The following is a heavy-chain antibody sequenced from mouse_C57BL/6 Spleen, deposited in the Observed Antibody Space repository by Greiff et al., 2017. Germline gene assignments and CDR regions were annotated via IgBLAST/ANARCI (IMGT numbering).Heavy chain of an antibody. V-gene: IGHV1-72*01. J-gene: IGHJ1*03. Sequence: QVQLKQPGAELVKPGASVKLSCKASGYTFTSYWMHWVKQGPGRGLEWIGRIDPNSGGTKYNEKFKSKATLTVDKPSSTAYMQLSSLTSEDSAVYYCASPTVVASGYFDVWGTGTTVTVSS. CDR2: IDPNSGGT. CDR3: ASPTVVASGYFDV. D-gene: IGHD1-1*01. CDR1: GYTFTSYW.